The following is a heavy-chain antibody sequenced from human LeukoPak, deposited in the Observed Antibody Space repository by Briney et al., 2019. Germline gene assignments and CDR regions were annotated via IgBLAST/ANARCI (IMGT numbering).Heavy chain of an antibody. D-gene: IGHD6-19*01. CDR2: ISTYNGNT. CDR3: ARVSSGWHAYFDY. V-gene: IGHV1-18*01. CDR1: GYTFTSYG. J-gene: IGHJ4*02. Sequence: ASVKVSCKTSGYTFTSYGISWVRQAPGQGLEWMGWISTYNGNTNYAQKPQGRVTMTTDTSTSTAYMELRSLRSDDTAVYYCARVSSGWHAYFDYWGQGTLVTVSS.